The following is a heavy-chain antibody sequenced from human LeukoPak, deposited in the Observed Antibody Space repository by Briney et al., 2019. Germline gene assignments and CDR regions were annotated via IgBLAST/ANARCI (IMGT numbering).Heavy chain of an antibody. D-gene: IGHD6-19*01. V-gene: IGHV4-4*02. CDR3: ASLAKYSSGWYYYYYGMDV. CDR1: GGSISSSNW. CDR2: IYHSGST. J-gene: IGHJ6*04. Sequence: PSETLSLTCAVSGGSISSSNWWSWVRKPPGKGLEWIGEIYHSGSTNYNPSLKSRVTISVDKSKNQFSLKLSSVTAADTAVYYCASLAKYSSGWYYYYYGMDVWSKGTTVTVSS.